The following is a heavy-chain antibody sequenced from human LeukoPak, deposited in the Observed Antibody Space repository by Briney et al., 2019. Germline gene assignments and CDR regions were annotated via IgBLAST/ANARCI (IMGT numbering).Heavy chain of an antibody. CDR3: ATDTISRLAGYYYYYYMDV. CDR1: GYTFTGYY. Sequence: ASVKVSCKASGYTFTGYYMHWVRQAPGQGLEWMGWINPNSGGTNYAQKFQGRVTMTRDTSISTAYMELSSLRSEDTAIYYCATDTISRLAGYYYYYYMDVWGRGTTVTVSS. J-gene: IGHJ6*03. V-gene: IGHV1-2*02. D-gene: IGHD3-10*01. CDR2: INPNSGGT.